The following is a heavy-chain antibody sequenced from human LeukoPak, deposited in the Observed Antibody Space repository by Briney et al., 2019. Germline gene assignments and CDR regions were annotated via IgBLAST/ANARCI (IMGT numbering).Heavy chain of an antibody. V-gene: IGHV3-23*01. CDR3: AKDVGIAAAGTIDY. D-gene: IGHD6-13*01. CDR1: GFTFSSYA. Sequence: GGSLRLSCAASGFTFSSYAMTWVRQAPGKGLEWVSAISGSGGSTYYADSVKGRFTISRDNSKNTLYLQMNSLRAEDTAVYYCAKDVGIAAAGTIDYWGQGTLVTVSS. J-gene: IGHJ4*02. CDR2: ISGSGGST.